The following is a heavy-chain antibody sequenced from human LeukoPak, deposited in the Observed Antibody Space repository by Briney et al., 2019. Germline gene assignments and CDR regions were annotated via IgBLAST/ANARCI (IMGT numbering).Heavy chain of an antibody. CDR2: ISSSSSYI. J-gene: IGHJ3*02. CDR1: GFTFSSYS. V-gene: IGHV3-21*01. CDR3: ARDGGVPTAKAFDI. D-gene: IGHD2-2*01. Sequence: GGSLRLSCAASGFTFSSYSMNWVRQAPGKGLEWVSSISSSSSYIYYADSVKGRFTISRDNAKNTLYLQMNSLRAEDTAVYYCARDGGVPTAKAFDIWGQGTMVAASS.